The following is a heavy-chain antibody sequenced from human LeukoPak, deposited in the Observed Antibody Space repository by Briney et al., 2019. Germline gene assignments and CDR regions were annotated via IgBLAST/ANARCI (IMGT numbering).Heavy chain of an antibody. CDR2: IYYSGST. J-gene: IGHJ6*02. CDR1: GGSISSYY. D-gene: IGHD3-10*01. Sequence: PSDTLSLTCTVSGGSISSYYWSWIRQPPGKGLEWIGYIYYSGSTNYNPSLKSRVTISVDTSKNQFSLKLSSVTAADTAVYYCARSMVGGYYYYYGMDVWGQGTTVTVSS. CDR3: ARSMVGGYYYYYGMDV. V-gene: IGHV4-59*07.